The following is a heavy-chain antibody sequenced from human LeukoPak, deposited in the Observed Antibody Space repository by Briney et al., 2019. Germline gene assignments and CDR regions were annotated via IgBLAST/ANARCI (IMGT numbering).Heavy chain of an antibody. D-gene: IGHD3-10*01. V-gene: IGHV3-23*01. Sequence: GGSLRLSCAASGFTFSSFVMNWVRQAPGKGLQWVSTIGAGGVNTFYADSVKGRFTISRDNSKNTLYLQMNSLRAEDTAVYYCAKDIGGYFDYWGQGTLVTVSS. CDR2: IGAGGVNT. J-gene: IGHJ4*02. CDR3: AKDIGGYFDY. CDR1: GFTFSSFV.